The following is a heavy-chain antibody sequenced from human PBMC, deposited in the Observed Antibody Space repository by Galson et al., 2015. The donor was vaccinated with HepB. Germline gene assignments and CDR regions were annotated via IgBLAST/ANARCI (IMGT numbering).Heavy chain of an antibody. Sequence: SLRLSCAASGFTFSAYAVSWVRQAPGKGLAWVSTISGTGGTIYYAESVKGRFTISRDNSKDTLYLQMDSLRPEDTAVYYCARTNGVLGRGVFDSWGQGTLVTVS. CDR3: ARTNGVLGRGVFDS. D-gene: IGHD3-10*01. V-gene: IGHV3-23*01. CDR2: ISGTGGTI. CDR1: GFTFSAYA. J-gene: IGHJ4*02.